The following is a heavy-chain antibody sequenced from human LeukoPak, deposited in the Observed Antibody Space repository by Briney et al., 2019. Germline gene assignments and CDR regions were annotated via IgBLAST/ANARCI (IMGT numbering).Heavy chain of an antibody. V-gene: IGHV1-3*01. CDR2: INAGNGNT. CDR1: GYTFTSYA. Sequence: ATVKVSCKASGYTFTSYAMHWVRQAPGQRLEWMGWINAGNGNTKYSQKFQGRVTITRDTSASTAYMELSSLRSEDTAVYYCARTPKDTIANWFDPWGQGTLVTVSS. D-gene: IGHD2-15*01. CDR3: ARTPKDTIANWFDP. J-gene: IGHJ5*02.